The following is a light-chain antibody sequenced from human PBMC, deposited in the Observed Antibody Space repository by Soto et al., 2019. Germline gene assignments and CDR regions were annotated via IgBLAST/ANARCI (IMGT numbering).Light chain of an antibody. CDR2: AAS. Sequence: EIVLTQSPGTLSLSPGERATLSCRASQSVSFSFLACYQQKPGQAPRLLIYAASIRATGIPDRFSGSGSGTDFTLTISRLEPEDFAVYSCQQYGSSPRTFGQGTKLEIK. CDR3: QQYGSSPRT. J-gene: IGKJ2*01. V-gene: IGKV3-20*01. CDR1: QSVSFSF.